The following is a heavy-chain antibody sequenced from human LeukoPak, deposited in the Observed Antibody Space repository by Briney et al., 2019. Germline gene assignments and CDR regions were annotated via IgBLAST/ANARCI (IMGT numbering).Heavy chain of an antibody. J-gene: IGHJ4*02. V-gene: IGHV5-51*01. CDR1: GYSFTSYW. D-gene: IGHD2-15*01. Sequence: GESLKISCKGSGYSFTSYWIGWVRQMPGKGLEWMGIIQPGASDIRYSPSFRGQVTISADKSISTAYLQWSSLKASDTAMYYCARGLVVAGEVFDYCGQGTLVTVSS. CDR3: ARGLVVAGEVFDY. CDR2: IQPGASDI.